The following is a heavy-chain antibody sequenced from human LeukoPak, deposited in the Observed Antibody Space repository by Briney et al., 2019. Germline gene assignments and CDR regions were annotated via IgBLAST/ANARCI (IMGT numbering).Heavy chain of an antibody. V-gene: IGHV3-7*01. D-gene: IGHD3-3*01. J-gene: IGHJ6*02. CDR1: GFTFSSYW. Sequence: GGSLRLSCAASGFTFSSYWMSWVRQAPGKELEWVAIIKPDGSESYCVDSVEGRFTVSRDNTKNSLYLQMNSLRAEDTTVYYCARDTLSGVIIGPRMDVWGQGTTVTVSS. CDR2: IKPDGSES. CDR3: ARDTLSGVIIGPRMDV.